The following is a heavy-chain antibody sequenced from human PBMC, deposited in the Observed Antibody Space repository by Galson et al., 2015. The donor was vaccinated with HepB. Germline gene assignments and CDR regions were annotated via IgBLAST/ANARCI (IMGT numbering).Heavy chain of an antibody. CDR2: FDPEDGET. CDR1: GYTLTELS. CDR3: ATAPIVVVPAAIRFDP. D-gene: IGHD2-2*01. V-gene: IGHV1-24*01. Sequence: SVKVSCKVSGYTLTELSMHWVRQAPGKGLEWMGGFDPEDGETIYAQKFQGRVTMTGDTSTDTAYMELSSLRSEDTAVYYCATAPIVVVPAAIRFDPWGQGTLVTVSS. J-gene: IGHJ5*02.